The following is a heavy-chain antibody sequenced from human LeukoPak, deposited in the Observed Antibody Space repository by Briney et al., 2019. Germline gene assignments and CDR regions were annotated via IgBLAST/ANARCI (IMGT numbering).Heavy chain of an antibody. D-gene: IGHD3-9*01. V-gene: IGHV3-7*01. CDR2: IEQDGSEK. CDR1: GFTFSSYW. Sequence: PGGSLRLSCAASGFTFSSYWMSWVRQAPGKGLEWVANIEQDGSEKYYVDSVKGRFTISRDNAKNSLYLQMNSLRAEDTAVYYCARDHVYYDILTALDAFDIWGQGTMVTVSS. CDR3: ARDHVYYDILTALDAFDI. J-gene: IGHJ3*02.